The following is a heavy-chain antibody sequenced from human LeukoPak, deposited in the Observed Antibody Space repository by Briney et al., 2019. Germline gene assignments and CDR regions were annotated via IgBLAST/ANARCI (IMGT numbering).Heavy chain of an antibody. CDR1: GFTFSSYW. V-gene: IGHV3-7*03. CDR3: ARALDV. J-gene: IGHJ6*02. Sequence: GGSLRLSCAASGFTFSSYWMHWVRQAPGKGLEWVANIKQDGSAKFYVGSVKGRFTISRDNAMNSVYLQLNTLGAEDTAVYYCARALDVWGQGTTVTVSS. CDR2: IKQDGSAK.